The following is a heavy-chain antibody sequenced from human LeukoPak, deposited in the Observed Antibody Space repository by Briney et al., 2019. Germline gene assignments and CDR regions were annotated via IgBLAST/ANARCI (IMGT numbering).Heavy chain of an antibody. CDR1: GFTFSSYA. D-gene: IGHD6-19*01. CDR3: AKGSAGSGWY. Sequence: PGGSLRLSCAASGFTFSSYAMSWVRQAPGKGLEWLSAISGGGGTTYYADSVKGRFTISRDNSENTLYLQMNSLTAEDTAVYCCAKGSAGSGWYWGQGTLVSVSS. J-gene: IGHJ4*02. CDR2: ISGGGGTT. V-gene: IGHV3-23*01.